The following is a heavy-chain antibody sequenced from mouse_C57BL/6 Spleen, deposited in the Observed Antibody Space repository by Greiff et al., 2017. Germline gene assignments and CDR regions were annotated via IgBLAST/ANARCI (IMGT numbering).Heavy chain of an antibody. V-gene: IGHV1-9*01. Sequence: QVQLQQSGAELMKPGASVKLSCKATGYTFTGYWIEWVKQRPGHGLEWIGEILPGSGSTNYNEKFKGKATFTADTSSNTAYMQLGSLTTEDSAIYYCAREGETAQAWFAYWGQGTLVTVSA. CDR1: GYTFTGYW. CDR2: ILPGSGST. CDR3: AREGETAQAWFAY. J-gene: IGHJ3*01. D-gene: IGHD3-2*02.